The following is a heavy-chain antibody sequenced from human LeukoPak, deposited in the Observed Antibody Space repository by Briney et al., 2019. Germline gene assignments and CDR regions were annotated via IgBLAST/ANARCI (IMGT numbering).Heavy chain of an antibody. V-gene: IGHV4-30-2*01. J-gene: IGHJ4*02. CDR1: GGSISSGGYS. CDR2: IYHSGNT. CDR3: ARVADYYVSGHFDY. Sequence: SQTLSLTCAVSGGSISSGGYSWSWIRQPPGKGLEWIGYIYHSGNTYYNPSLKSRVTISVDRSKNQFSLKLSSVTAADTAVYYCARVADYYVSGHFDYWGQGTLVTVSS. D-gene: IGHD3-10*01.